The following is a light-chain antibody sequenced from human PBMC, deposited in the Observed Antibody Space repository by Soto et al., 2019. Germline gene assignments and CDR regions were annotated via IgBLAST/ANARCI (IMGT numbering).Light chain of an antibody. CDR1: SSDVGSYNL. CDR3: CSYAGSSTFYV. CDR2: EVS. Sequence: SVLTKPASGYSFHGRSSRITNTRTSSDVGSYNLVSWYQQHPGKAPKLMIYEVSKRPSGVSNRFSGSKSGNTASLTISGLQAEDEADYYCCSYAGSSTFYVFGTGTKVTVL. V-gene: IGLV2-23*02. J-gene: IGLJ1*01.